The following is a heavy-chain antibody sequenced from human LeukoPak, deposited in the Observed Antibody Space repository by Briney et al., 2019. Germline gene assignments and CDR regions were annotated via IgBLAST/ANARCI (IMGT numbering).Heavy chain of an antibody. CDR2: IWYDGSNK. V-gene: IGHV3-33*08. J-gene: IGHJ6*02. CDR3: ARDTPQIAARKGYGMDV. Sequence: GGSLRLSCAASGFAFSSYWMHWVRQAPGKGLEWVAVIWYDGSNKYYADSVKGRFTISRDNSKNTLYLQMNSLRAEDTAVYYCARDTPQIAARKGYGMDVWGQGTRSPSP. D-gene: IGHD6-13*01. CDR1: GFAFSSYW.